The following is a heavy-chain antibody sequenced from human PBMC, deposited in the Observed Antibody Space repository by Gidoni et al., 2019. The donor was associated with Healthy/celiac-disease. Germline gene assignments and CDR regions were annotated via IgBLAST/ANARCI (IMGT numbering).Heavy chain of an antibody. V-gene: IGHV1-18*01. D-gene: IGHD1-26*01. CDR3: ARDLGELLGRGERKSFDY. Sequence: QVQLVQYGAEVKKPGASVKVSCTASGYTFTSYGISWVRQAPGQGLEWMGWISAYNGNTNYAQKLQGRVTMTTDTSTSTAYMELRSLRSDDTAVYYCARDLGELLGRGERKSFDYWGQGTLVTVSS. J-gene: IGHJ4*02. CDR1: GYTFTSYG. CDR2: ISAYNGNT.